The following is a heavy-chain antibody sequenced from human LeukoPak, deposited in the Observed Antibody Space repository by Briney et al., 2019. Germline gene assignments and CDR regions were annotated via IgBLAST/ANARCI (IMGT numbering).Heavy chain of an antibody. CDR2: INPNSGGT. CDR3: ARDPWYCSGGSCYSLKNRYYFDY. CDR1: GYTFTGYY. J-gene: IGHJ4*02. Sequence: GAPVKVSCKASGYTFTGYYMHWVRQAPGQGLEWMGWINPNSGGTNYAQKFQGRVTMTRDTSISTAYMELSRLRSDDTAVYYCARDPWYCSGGSCYSLKNRYYFDYWGQGTLVTVSS. V-gene: IGHV1-2*02. D-gene: IGHD2-15*01.